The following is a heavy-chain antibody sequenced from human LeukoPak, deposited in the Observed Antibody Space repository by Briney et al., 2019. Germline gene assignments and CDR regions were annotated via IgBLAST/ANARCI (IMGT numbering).Heavy chain of an antibody. Sequence: GGSLRLSCAASGFTFSSYAMSWVRQAPGKGLEWVSAISGSGGSKYYADSVKGRFTISRDNSKNTLYLQMNSLRAEDTAVYYCARGDYGDYVRGAFDIWGQGTMVTVSS. CDR1: GFTFSSYA. V-gene: IGHV3-23*01. D-gene: IGHD4-17*01. CDR3: ARGDYGDYVRGAFDI. CDR2: ISGSGGSK. J-gene: IGHJ3*02.